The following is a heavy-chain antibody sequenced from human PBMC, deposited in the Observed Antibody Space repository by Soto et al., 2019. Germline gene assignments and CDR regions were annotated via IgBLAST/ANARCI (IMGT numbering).Heavy chain of an antibody. Sequence: SVKVSCKASGGTFSSYAISWVRQAPGQGLEWMGGIIPIFGTANYARKFQGRVTITADESTSTAYMELSSLRSEDTAVYYCASLRDPGVVPAASRYYYFGMDVRGQGTTVTVSS. CDR2: IIPIFGTA. CDR3: ASLRDPGVVPAASRYYYFGMDV. J-gene: IGHJ6*02. CDR1: GGTFSSYA. V-gene: IGHV1-69*13. D-gene: IGHD2-2*01.